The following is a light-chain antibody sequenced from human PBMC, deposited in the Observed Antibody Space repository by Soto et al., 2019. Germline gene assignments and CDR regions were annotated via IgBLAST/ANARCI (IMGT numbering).Light chain of an antibody. CDR2: KAS. J-gene: IGKJ1*01. Sequence: DIQMTQSPSTLSGSVGDRVTITCRASQTISSWLAWYQQKPGKAPKLLIYKASNLKSGVPSRFSGSGSGTEFTLTISSLQPDDFATYYCQQYNSYSSWTFGQGTKVDIK. CDR1: QTISSW. V-gene: IGKV1-5*03. CDR3: QQYNSYSSWT.